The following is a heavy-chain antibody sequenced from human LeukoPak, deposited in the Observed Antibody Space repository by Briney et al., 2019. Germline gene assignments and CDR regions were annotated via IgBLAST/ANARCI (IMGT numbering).Heavy chain of an antibody. J-gene: IGHJ5*02. D-gene: IGHD5-18*01. CDR1: GGSISSYY. V-gene: IGHV4-4*07. CDR3: ARPIQLWKATVWFDP. CDR2: IYTSGST. Sequence: SETLSLTCTVSGGSISSYYWSWIRQPAGKGLGWIGRIYTSGSTNYNPSLKSRVTMSVDTSKNQFSLKLSSVTAADTAVYYCARPIQLWKATVWFDPWGQGTLVTVSS.